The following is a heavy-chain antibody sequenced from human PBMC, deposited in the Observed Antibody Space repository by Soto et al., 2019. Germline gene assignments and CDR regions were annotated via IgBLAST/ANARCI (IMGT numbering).Heavy chain of an antibody. CDR2: MNPNSGNT. D-gene: IGHD3-3*01. Sequence: GASVKVSCKASGYTFTSYDINWVRQATGQGLEWMGWMNPNSGNTGYAQKFQGRVTMTRNTSISTAYMELSSLRSEDTAVYYCARGPTHVLRFLEWRVKRGYYFDYWGQGTLVTVPS. V-gene: IGHV1-8*01. CDR1: GYTFTSYD. CDR3: ARGPTHVLRFLEWRVKRGYYFDY. J-gene: IGHJ4*02.